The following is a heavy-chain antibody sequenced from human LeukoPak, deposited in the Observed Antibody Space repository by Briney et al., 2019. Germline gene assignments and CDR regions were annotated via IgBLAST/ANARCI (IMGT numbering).Heavy chain of an antibody. CDR2: IVPILGIA. D-gene: IGHD3-10*01. CDR3: ARCQTKYYYGSGSYSYYFDY. V-gene: IGHV1-69*04. CDR1: GGTFSSYA. Sequence: SVKVSCKASGGTFSSYAISWVRQAPGQGLEWMGRIVPILGIANYAQKFQGRVTTTADKSTSTAYMELSSLRSEDTAVYYCARCQTKYYYGSGSYSYYFDYWGQGTLVTVSS. J-gene: IGHJ4*02.